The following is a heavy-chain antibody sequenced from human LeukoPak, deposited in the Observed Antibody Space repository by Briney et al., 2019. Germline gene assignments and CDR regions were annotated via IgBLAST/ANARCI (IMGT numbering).Heavy chain of an antibody. CDR1: GGSISSHY. CDR3: ARETFDWLFFFDY. J-gene: IGHJ4*02. CDR2: IYTSGST. Sequence: SETLSLTCTVSGGSISSHYWSWIRQPAGKGLEWIGRIYTSGSTNYNPSLKSRVTMSVDTSKNQFSLKLSSVTAADTAVYYCARETFDWLFFFDYWGQGTLVTVSS. V-gene: IGHV4-4*07. D-gene: IGHD3-9*01.